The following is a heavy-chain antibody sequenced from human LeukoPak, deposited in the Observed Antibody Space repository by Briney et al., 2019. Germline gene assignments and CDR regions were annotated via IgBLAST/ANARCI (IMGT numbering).Heavy chain of an antibody. Sequence: GGSLRHSCAASGFTFSSYWMSWVRQAPGKGLEWVANIKQDGSEKYYVDSVKGRFTISRDNAKNSLYLQMNSLRAEDTAVYYCARHPRAYYDILTGYYYDYWGQGTLVTVSS. D-gene: IGHD3-9*01. J-gene: IGHJ4*02. CDR3: ARHPRAYYDILTGYYYDY. CDR2: IKQDGSEK. V-gene: IGHV3-7*01. CDR1: GFTFSSYW.